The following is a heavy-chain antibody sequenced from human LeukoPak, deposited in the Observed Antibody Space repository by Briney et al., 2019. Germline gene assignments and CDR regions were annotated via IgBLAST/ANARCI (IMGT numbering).Heavy chain of an antibody. CDR3: ARTPVFYSSSPFDAFDI. Sequence: PSETLSLTCTVSGGSISSSSYYWGWIRQPPGKGLEWIGSIYYSGSTYYNPSLKSRVTISVDTSKNQFSLKLSSVTAADTAVYYCARTPVFYSSSPFDAFDIWGQGTMVTVSS. V-gene: IGHV4-39*07. CDR1: GGSISSSSYY. D-gene: IGHD6-13*01. J-gene: IGHJ3*02. CDR2: IYYSGST.